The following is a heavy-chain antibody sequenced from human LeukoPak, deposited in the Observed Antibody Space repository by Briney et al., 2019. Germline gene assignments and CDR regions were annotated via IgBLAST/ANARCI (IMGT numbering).Heavy chain of an antibody. CDR1: VFTFSNYA. V-gene: IGHV3-23*01. D-gene: IGHD6-6*01. J-gene: IGHJ4*02. Sequence: GGSLRLSCAASVFTFSNYAMSWVRQAPGKGLDGVSAITDSGGSTYHADSVKGRFTISRDNSKNTLYLQMNSLRVEDTAIYSCAKGSRSSRPYYFDYWGQGTLVTVSS. CDR2: ITDSGGST. CDR3: AKGSRSSRPYYFDY.